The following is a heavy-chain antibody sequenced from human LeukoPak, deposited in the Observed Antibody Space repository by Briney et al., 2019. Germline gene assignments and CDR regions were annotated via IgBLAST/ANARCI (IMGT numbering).Heavy chain of an antibody. CDR2: VSGSGDST. CDR3: ARGVVPAAFDI. J-gene: IGHJ3*02. V-gene: IGHV3-23*01. CDR1: GFSFSSYA. Sequence: PGGSPRLSCATSGFSFSSYAMSWVRQAPGKGLEWVSSVSGSGDSTYYADSVKGRFTISRDNSKNTLYLQINSLRVEDTAVYYCARGVVPAAFDIWGQGTMVTASS. D-gene: IGHD2-2*01.